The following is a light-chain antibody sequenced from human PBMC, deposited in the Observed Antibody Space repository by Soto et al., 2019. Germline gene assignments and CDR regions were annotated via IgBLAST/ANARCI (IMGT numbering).Light chain of an antibody. J-gene: IGLJ3*02. CDR3: QVWDSSTVV. V-gene: IGLV3-9*01. CDR1: NIGSKN. Sequence: SYELTQPLSVSVALGQTARITCGGNNIGSKNVHWYQLNPGQDPVLVIYRDTNRPSGIPERFSGSNSGNTATLAISGAQVGDDADYYCQVWDSSTVVFGGGTKVTVL. CDR2: RDT.